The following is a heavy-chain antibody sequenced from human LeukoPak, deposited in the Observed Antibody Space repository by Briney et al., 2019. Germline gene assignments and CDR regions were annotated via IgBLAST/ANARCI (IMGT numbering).Heavy chain of an antibody. CDR3: ARATPIAVAGTGYFQH. Sequence: ASVKVSCKASGYIFTNYGISWVRQAPGQGLEWMGWISAYNGNTNYAQKLQGRVTMTTDTSTSTAYMELRSLRSDDTAVYYRARATPIAVAGTGYFQHWGQGTLVTVSS. CDR1: GYIFTNYG. D-gene: IGHD6-19*01. J-gene: IGHJ1*01. CDR2: ISAYNGNT. V-gene: IGHV1-18*01.